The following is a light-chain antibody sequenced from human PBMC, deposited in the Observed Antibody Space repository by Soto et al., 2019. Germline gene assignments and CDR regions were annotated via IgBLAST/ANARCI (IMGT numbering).Light chain of an antibody. CDR3: QQLFDSPIT. Sequence: EIVLTQSPATLSLSPGERATPSCRASQSVSSYLARYQQKPGQAPRLLIYGASTRATGIPARFSGSGSGTDFTLTISSLQPEDFATYYCQQLFDSPITFGQGTRLEIK. V-gene: IGKV3-11*01. CDR2: GAS. J-gene: IGKJ5*01. CDR1: QSVSSY.